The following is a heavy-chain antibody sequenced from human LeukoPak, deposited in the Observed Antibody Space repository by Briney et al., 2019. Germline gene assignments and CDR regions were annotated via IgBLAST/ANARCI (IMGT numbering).Heavy chain of an antibody. V-gene: IGHV1-46*01. CDR3: ARRAQVERRHSQFDY. J-gene: IGHJ4*02. CDR1: RYTFTSYY. CDR2: INPSGGST. Sequence: ASVKVSCKASRYTFTSYYMHWVRQAPGQGLEWMGIINPSGGSTGYAQKFQGRVTMTRDMSTSTVYMELSSLRSEDTAVFYCARRAQVERRHSQFDYWGQGTLVTVSS. D-gene: IGHD1-1*01.